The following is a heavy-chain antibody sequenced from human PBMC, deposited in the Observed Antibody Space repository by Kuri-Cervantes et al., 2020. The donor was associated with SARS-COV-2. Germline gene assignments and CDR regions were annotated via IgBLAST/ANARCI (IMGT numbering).Heavy chain of an antibody. J-gene: IGHJ4*02. V-gene: IGHV3-23*03. CDR3: TKGGGSPSVDFDY. CDR2: IYSDGSST. D-gene: IGHD1-26*01. Sequence: SLKISCAASGFTFSSYAMSWVRQARGNGLEWVSVIYSDGSSTYYADSVKNRFTISSNNSKNTLYLQMNSLRAEDTAVYYCTKGGGSPSVDFDYWGQGTLVTVSS. CDR1: GFTFSSYA.